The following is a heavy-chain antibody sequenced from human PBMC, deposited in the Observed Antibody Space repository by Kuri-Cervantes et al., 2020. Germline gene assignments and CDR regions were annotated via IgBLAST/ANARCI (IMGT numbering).Heavy chain of an antibody. CDR3: AGYDILSRGSAFDI. Sequence: GESLKISCAASGFTFNTYAMHWVRQAPGKGLEWVAIISYDGSKKYYADSVKGRFTISRDNSKNTLYLQMNSLRAEDTAVYYCAGYDILSRGSAFDIWGQGTMVTVSS. CDR2: ISYDGSKK. V-gene: IGHV3-30-3*01. D-gene: IGHD3-9*01. CDR1: GFTFNTYA. J-gene: IGHJ3*02.